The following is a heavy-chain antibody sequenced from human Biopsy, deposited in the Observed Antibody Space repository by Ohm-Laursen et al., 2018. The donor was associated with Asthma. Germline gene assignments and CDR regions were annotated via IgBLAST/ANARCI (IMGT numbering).Heavy chain of an antibody. CDR3: ARHWSGNGWEDVHNWFAP. J-gene: IGHJ5*02. CDR1: GASITTPNY. Sequence: SDTLSLTCAVSGASITTPNYWAWIRQPPGRGLEWLGSIYYTGNSFYSSSLRSRLTMSVATSRSQFSLRLTSVTAADRGVYYCARHWSGNGWEDVHNWFAPWGPGIGVTVSS. V-gene: IGHV4-39*01. CDR2: IYYTGNS. D-gene: IGHD1-26*01.